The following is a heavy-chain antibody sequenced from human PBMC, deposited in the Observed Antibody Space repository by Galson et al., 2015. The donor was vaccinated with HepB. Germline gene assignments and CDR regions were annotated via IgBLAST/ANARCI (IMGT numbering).Heavy chain of an antibody. CDR1: GGTFSSYA. Sequence: SVKVSCKASGGTFSSYAISWVRQAPGQGLEWMGGIIPIFGTANYAQKFQGRVTITADESTSTAYMELSSLRSEDTAVYYCARDEGNYYGSGSYYNGYYYYGMDVWGQGTTVTVSS. V-gene: IGHV1-69*13. CDR3: ARDEGNYYGSGSYYNGYYYYGMDV. J-gene: IGHJ6*02. CDR2: IIPIFGTA. D-gene: IGHD3-10*01.